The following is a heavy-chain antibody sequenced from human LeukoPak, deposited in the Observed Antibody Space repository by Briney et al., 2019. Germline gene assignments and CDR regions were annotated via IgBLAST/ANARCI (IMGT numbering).Heavy chain of an antibody. J-gene: IGHJ4*02. D-gene: IGHD3-3*01. CDR1: GYY. CDR2: IYHSGST. V-gene: IGHV4-38-2*01. CDR3: ARHYQMIFGVVITYFDY. Sequence: SETLSLTCAVSGYYWGWIRQPPGKGLEWIGSIYHSGSTYYNPSLKSRVTISVDTSKNQFSLKLSSVTAADTAVYYCARHYQMIFGVVITYFDYWGQGTLVTVSS.